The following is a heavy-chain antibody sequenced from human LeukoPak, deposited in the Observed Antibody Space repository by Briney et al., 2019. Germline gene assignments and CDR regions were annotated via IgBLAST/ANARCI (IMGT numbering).Heavy chain of an antibody. J-gene: IGHJ4*02. CDR2: INPSGGST. CDR1: GYTFTSYY. D-gene: IGHD1-26*01. Sequence: PGGSLRLSCAASGYTFTSYYMHWVRQAPGQGLEWMGIINPSGGSTSYAQKFQGRVTMTRDTSTSTVYMELSSLRSEDTAVYYCATPGSYSLSFDYWGQGTLVTVSS. V-gene: IGHV1-46*03. CDR3: ATPGSYSLSFDY.